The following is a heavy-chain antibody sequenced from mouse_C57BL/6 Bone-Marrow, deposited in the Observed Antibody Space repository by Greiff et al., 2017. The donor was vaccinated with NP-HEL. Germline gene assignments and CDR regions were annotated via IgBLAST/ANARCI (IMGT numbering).Heavy chain of an antibody. CDR1: GFSFNTYA. CDR3: VREGYGSSFYYWYFDV. D-gene: IGHD1-1*01. CDR2: LRSKSNNYAT. V-gene: IGHV10-1*01. J-gene: IGHJ1*03. Sequence: EVQLVESGGGLVQPKGSLKLSCAASGFSFNTYAMNWVRQAPGTGLAWVARLRSKSNNYATYYADSVKDRFTISRDDSESMLYLQMNNLKTEDTAMYYCVREGYGSSFYYWYFDVWGTGTTVTVSS.